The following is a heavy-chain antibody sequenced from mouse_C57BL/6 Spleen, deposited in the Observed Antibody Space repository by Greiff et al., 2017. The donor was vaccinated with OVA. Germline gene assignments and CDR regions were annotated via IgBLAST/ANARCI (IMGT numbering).Heavy chain of an antibody. V-gene: IGHV1-81*01. J-gene: IGHJ3*01. Sequence: VKLVESGAELARPGASVKLSCKASGYTFTSYGISWVKQRTGQGLEWIGEIYPRSGNTYYNEKFKGKATLTADKSSSTAYMELRSLTSEDSAVYFCANDYDGAWFAYWGQGTLVTVSA. CDR1: GYTFTSYG. CDR2: IYPRSGNT. D-gene: IGHD2-4*01. CDR3: ANDYDGAWFAY.